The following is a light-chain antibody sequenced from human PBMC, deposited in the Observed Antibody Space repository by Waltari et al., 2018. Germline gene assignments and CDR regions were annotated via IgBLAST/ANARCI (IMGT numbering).Light chain of an antibody. CDR3: QQYNRWPPIT. Sequence: EVVMTQSPATLSLSPGERATLSCRASQSITTNLAWYQHKPGQAPRLLIYDASTRATSVPARFSGSGSGTEFTLTISSLQSEDFAVYYCQQYNRWPPITFGQVTRLAIK. CDR1: QSITTN. V-gene: IGKV3-15*01. J-gene: IGKJ5*01. CDR2: DAS.